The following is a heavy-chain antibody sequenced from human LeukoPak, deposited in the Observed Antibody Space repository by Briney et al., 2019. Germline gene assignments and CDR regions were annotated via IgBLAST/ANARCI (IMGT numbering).Heavy chain of an antibody. D-gene: IGHD3-3*01. V-gene: IGHV1-69*05. Sequence: ASVKVSCKASGGTFSSYAISWVRQAPGQGLEWMGGIIPIFGTANYAREFQGRVTITTDESTSTAFIELSSLRSEDTAVYYCAGGPSGHDWGQGTLVTVSS. CDR1: GGTFSSYA. CDR2: IIPIFGTA. J-gene: IGHJ4*02. CDR3: AGGPSGHD.